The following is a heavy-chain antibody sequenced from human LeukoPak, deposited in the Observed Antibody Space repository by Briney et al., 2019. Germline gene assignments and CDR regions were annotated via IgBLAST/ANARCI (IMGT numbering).Heavy chain of an antibody. J-gene: IGHJ5*02. V-gene: IGHV3-9*01. CDR1: GFPFYYYA. Sequence: PGGSLRLSCSASGFPFYYYAMHWVPQAPGKGLEWVSGISWYSGRIGYADSVKGRFTISRDNSKNTVFLQMNSLRGEDTAVYYCATFSYAGNAGGSAGSWGQGTLVTVSS. CDR2: ISWYSGRI. CDR3: ATFSYAGNAGGSAGS. D-gene: IGHD4-23*01.